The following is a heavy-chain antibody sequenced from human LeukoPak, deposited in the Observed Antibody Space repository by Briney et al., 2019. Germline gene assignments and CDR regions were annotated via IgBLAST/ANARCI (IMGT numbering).Heavy chain of an antibody. J-gene: IGHJ4*02. CDR1: GYTFTSYY. CDR3: AREVGVYYYDSSGYYHFDY. CDR2: INPSGGST. D-gene: IGHD3-22*01. Sequence: GASVKVSCKASGYTFTSYYMHWVRQAPGQGLEWMGFINPSGGSTSYAQKLQGRVTMTTDTSTSTAHMELRSLRSDDTAVYYCAREVGVYYYDSSGYYHFDYWGQGTLVTVSS. V-gene: IGHV1-46*01.